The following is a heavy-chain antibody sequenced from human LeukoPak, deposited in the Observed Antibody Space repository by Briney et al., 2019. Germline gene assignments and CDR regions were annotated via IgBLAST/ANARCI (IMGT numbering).Heavy chain of an antibody. V-gene: IGHV4-61*01. Sequence: WETLSLTCTVSGGSVSSGSYCWSWIQQPPRKGLEWIGYIYYSGSTNYNPSLKSRVTISVDTSKNQSSLKLSSVTAADTAVYYCARVGGRWLQLPDYWGQGTLVTVSS. J-gene: IGHJ4*02. CDR1: GGSVSSGSYC. CDR2: IYYSGST. D-gene: IGHD5-24*01. CDR3: ARVGGRWLQLPDY.